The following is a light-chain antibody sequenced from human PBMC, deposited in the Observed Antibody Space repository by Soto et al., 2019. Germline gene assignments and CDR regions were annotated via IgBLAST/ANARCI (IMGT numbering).Light chain of an antibody. Sequence: IQMTQSPSPLSASVGDRVTITCRASQSISSYLNWYQQKPGKAPKLLIYAASSLQSGVTSRFSGSGSGTDFTLTISSLQPEDFATYYCQQSYRTPTFGQGTRLEI. J-gene: IGKJ5*01. CDR1: QSISSY. CDR2: AAS. V-gene: IGKV1-39*01. CDR3: QQSYRTPT.